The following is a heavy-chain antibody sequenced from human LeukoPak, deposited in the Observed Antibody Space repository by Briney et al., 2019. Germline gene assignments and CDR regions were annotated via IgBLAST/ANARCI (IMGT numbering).Heavy chain of an antibody. Sequence: SETLSLTCTVSGGSISSSSYYWGWIRPPPGKGLEWIGSIYYSGSTHYNPSLKSRVTISVDTSKNQFSLKLSSVTAADTAVYYCARHQLLWIVGATTTPLDYWGQGTLVTVSS. V-gene: IGHV4-39*01. CDR1: GGSISSSSYY. CDR3: ARHQLLWIVGATTTPLDY. J-gene: IGHJ4*02. D-gene: IGHD1-26*01. CDR2: IYYSGST.